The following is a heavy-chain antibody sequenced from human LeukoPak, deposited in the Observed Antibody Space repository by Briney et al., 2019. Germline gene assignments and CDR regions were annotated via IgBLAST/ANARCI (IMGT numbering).Heavy chain of an antibody. Sequence: ASVKVSCKASGYTFTNYAMNWVRQAPGQGLEWMGWINTNTGNPTYAQGFTGRFVFSLDTSVSTAYLQISSLKAEGTAVYYCARDLPGYSSSYAFDIWGQGTMVTVSS. CDR1: GYTFTNYA. D-gene: IGHD6-13*01. CDR3: ARDLPGYSSSYAFDI. J-gene: IGHJ3*02. V-gene: IGHV7-4-1*02. CDR2: INTNTGNP.